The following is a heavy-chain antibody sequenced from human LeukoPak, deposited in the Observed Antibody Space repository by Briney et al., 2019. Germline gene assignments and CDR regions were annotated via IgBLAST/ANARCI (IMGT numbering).Heavy chain of an antibody. CDR3: ARVYYDFWSGERYGMDV. CDR2: INAGNGNT. CDR1: GYTFTSYA. Sequence: GASVKVSCKASGYTFTSYAMHWVRQAPGQRLEWMGWINAGNGNTKYSQKFQGRVTITRDTSASTAYMELSSLRSEDTAAYYCARVYYDFWSGERYGMDVWGQGTTVTVSS. V-gene: IGHV1-3*01. J-gene: IGHJ6*02. D-gene: IGHD3-3*01.